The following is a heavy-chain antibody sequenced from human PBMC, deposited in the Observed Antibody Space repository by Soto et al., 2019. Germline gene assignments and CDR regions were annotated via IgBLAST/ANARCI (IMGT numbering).Heavy chain of an antibody. CDR3: ARHPVTSKSLVQFDP. CDR2: IYYSGST. Sequence: PSETLSLTCTVSGGSISSYYWSWIRQPPGKGLEWIGYIYYSGSTNYNPSLKSRVTISVDTSKNQFSLKLSSVTAADTAVYYCARHPVTSKSLVQFDPWGQGTLVTVSS. J-gene: IGHJ5*02. V-gene: IGHV4-59*08. D-gene: IGHD4-17*01. CDR1: GGSISSYY.